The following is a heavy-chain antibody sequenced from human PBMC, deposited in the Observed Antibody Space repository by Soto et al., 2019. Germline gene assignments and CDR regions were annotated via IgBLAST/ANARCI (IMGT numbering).Heavy chain of an antibody. J-gene: IGHJ4*02. Sequence: QITLKESGPTVVKPTETLTLTCTFSGFSLSTSGVGVGWIRQPPGKALQWLGIIYWNDNPRYSPSLKSRLTITKDTSKNQVVLAMTNMDPVDTATYYCAHRPSYGLVDYWGQGTLVTVSS. CDR2: IYWNDNP. V-gene: IGHV2-5*01. CDR3: AHRPSYGLVDY. D-gene: IGHD3-16*01. CDR1: GFSLSTSGVG.